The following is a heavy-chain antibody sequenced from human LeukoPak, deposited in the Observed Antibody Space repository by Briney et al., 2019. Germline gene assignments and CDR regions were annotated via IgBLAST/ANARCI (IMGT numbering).Heavy chain of an antibody. J-gene: IGHJ4*02. CDR3: ASDRGGGNYFDY. D-gene: IGHD3-10*01. Sequence: ASVKVSCKASGGTFSSYAISWVRQAPGQGLESMGGIIPIFGTANYAQKFQGRVTITADKSTSTAYMELSSLRSEDTAVYYCASDRGGGNYFDYWGQGTLVTVSS. V-gene: IGHV1-69*06. CDR1: GGTFSSYA. CDR2: IIPIFGTA.